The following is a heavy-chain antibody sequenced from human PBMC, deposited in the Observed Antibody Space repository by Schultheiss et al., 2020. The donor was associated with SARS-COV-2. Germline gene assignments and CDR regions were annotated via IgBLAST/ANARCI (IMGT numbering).Heavy chain of an antibody. D-gene: IGHD2-15*01. Sequence: GGSLRLSCAASGFTFSNYAMHWVRQAPGKEVEWVAVISYDGSNTNYGDSMKGQFTISRDNSKSTVYLQLNSLRTEDTVFYYCARGVVDDCWGQGTLVTVSS. V-gene: IGHV3-30*01. CDR2: ISYDGSNT. CDR3: ARGVVDDC. J-gene: IGHJ4*02. CDR1: GFTFSNYA.